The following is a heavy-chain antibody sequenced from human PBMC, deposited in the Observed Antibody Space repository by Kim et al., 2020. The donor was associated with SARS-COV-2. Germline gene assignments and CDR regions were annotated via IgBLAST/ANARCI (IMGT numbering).Heavy chain of an antibody. CDR3: ARDDFWSGYYMFDY. V-gene: IGHV3-21*01. Sequence: GGSLRLSCAASGFTFSSYSMNWVRQAPGKGLEWVSSISSSSSYIYYADSVKGRFTISRDNAKNSLYLQMNSLRAEDTAVYYCARDDFWSGYYMFDYWGQGTLVTVSS. J-gene: IGHJ4*02. CDR1: GFTFSSYS. CDR2: ISSSSSYI. D-gene: IGHD3-3*01.